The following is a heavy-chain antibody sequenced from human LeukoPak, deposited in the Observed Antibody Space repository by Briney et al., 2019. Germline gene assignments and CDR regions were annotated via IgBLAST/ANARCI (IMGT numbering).Heavy chain of an antibody. CDR1: GGSISNSHYY. CDR2: IYTSGST. J-gene: IGHJ4*02. D-gene: IGHD4-17*01. CDR3: ARGPTTVTRAFDY. V-gene: IGHV4-61*02. Sequence: SETLSLTCTVSGGSISNSHYYWGWIRQPAGKGLEWIGRIYTSGSTNYNPSLKSRVTMSVDTSKNQFSLKLSSVTAADTAVYYCARGPTTVTRAFDYWGQGTLVTVSS.